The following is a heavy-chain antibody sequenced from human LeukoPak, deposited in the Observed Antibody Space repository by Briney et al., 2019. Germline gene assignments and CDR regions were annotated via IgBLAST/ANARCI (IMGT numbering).Heavy chain of an antibody. J-gene: IGHJ4*02. Sequence: PGESLRLSCATSGFTLSNFWMNWVRQARGKGLEWVANIEDDGNKKNYVDSVKGRFTISRDNVKNSIYLQMNSLRADDTAVYYCARGRGIALWGQGTLVTVSS. D-gene: IGHD6-13*01. CDR3: ARGRGIAL. V-gene: IGHV3-7*01. CDR1: GFTLSNFW. CDR2: IEDDGNKK.